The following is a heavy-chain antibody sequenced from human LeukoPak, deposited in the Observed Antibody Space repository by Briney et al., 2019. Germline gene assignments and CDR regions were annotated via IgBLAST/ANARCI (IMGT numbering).Heavy chain of an antibody. V-gene: IGHV3-30*04. J-gene: IGHJ4*02. CDR3: ARQYISGQWYFDY. CDR2: ISYDGSDE. Sequence: GGSLRLSCAASGFTFSTYSIHWVRQAPGKGLEWVAVISYDGSDEYYADSVKGRFTISRDNSKNTLYLLMNSLIPEDTAVYYCARQYISGQWYFDYWGQGTLVTVSS. CDR1: GFTFSTYS. D-gene: IGHD5-18*01.